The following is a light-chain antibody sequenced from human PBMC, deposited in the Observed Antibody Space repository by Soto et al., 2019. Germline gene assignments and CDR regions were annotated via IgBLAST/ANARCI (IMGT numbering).Light chain of an antibody. CDR2: EVT. CDR3: SSYVGDNNYV. CDR1: SSDVGGYNF. V-gene: IGLV2-8*01. Sequence: QSVLTQPPSASGSPGQSVTISCTGTSSDVGGYNFVSWYQQHPGKAPKLLIYEVTKRPSGVPDRFSGSKSGNTVSLTVSGLQAEDEADYYCSSYVGDNNYVFGTGTKVTVL. J-gene: IGLJ1*01.